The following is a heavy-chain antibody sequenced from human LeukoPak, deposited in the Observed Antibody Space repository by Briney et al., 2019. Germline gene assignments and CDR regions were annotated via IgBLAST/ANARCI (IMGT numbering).Heavy chain of an antibody. CDR3: ARDPPFYYDSSGLDY. Sequence: TGGSLRLSCAASGFTFSSYSINWVRQAPGKGLEWVSYISSGSSTIYYADSVKGRFTISRDNSKNTLYLQMNSLRAEDTAVYYCARDPPFYYDSSGLDYWGQGTLVTVSS. CDR2: ISSGSSTI. V-gene: IGHV3-48*01. J-gene: IGHJ4*02. D-gene: IGHD3-22*01. CDR1: GFTFSSYS.